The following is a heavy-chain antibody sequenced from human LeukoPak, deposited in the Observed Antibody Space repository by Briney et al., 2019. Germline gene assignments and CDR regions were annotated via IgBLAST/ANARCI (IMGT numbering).Heavy chain of an antibody. CDR1: GFTFSSYA. J-gene: IGHJ3*02. D-gene: IGHD2-2*02. CDR2: ISGSGGST. V-gene: IGHV3-23*01. Sequence: GGSLRLSCAASGFTFSSYAMSWVRQAPGKGLEWVSAISGSGGSTYYADSVKGRFTISRDNSKNTLYLQMNSLRAEDTAVYYCAKDLRSYCSSTSCYTMDAFDNWGQGTMVTVSS. CDR3: AKDLRSYCSSTSCYTMDAFDN.